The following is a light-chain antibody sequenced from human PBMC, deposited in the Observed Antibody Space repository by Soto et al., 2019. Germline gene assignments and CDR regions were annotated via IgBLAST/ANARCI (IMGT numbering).Light chain of an antibody. V-gene: IGKV3-20*01. CDR1: QSVSSSY. CDR3: QLYGSSPST. CDR2: GAS. Sequence: EIVLTQSPGTLSLSPGEGATLSCRASQSVSSSYLAWYQQSPGQAPRLLIYGASTRATDIPDRFSGSGSGTDFTLTIGRLEPEDFAVYYCQLYGSSPSTFGQGTRLEIK. J-gene: IGKJ5*01.